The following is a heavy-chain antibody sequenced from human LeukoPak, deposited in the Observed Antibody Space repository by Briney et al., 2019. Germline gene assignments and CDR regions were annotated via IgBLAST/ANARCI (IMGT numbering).Heavy chain of an antibody. CDR1: GFTFSSYA. CDR2: ISKTGST. J-gene: IGHJ4*02. CDR3: AKGNLRGPPPNIDF. D-gene: IGHD5/OR15-5a*01. V-gene: IGHV3-23*01. Sequence: GESLRLSCAASGFTFSSYAMSWVRQAPGKGLEWVSAISKTGSTYYADSVKARFTISRDNSKNTLYLQMNSLTAEDTAVYYCAKGNLRGPPPNIDFWGQGTLVTVS.